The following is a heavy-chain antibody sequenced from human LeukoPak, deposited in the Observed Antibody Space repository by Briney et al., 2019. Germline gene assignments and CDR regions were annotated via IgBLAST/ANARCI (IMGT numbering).Heavy chain of an antibody. J-gene: IGHJ4*02. D-gene: IGHD3-3*01. CDR3: ARANDFWSYRIPDY. Sequence: PGGSLRLSCAASGFTFSSYSMNWVRQAPGKGLEWVSSISSSSSYIYYADSVKGRFTISRDNAKNSLYLQMNSLRAEDTAVYYCARANDFWSYRIPDYWGQGTLVTVSS. V-gene: IGHV3-21*01. CDR1: GFTFSSYS. CDR2: ISSSSSYI.